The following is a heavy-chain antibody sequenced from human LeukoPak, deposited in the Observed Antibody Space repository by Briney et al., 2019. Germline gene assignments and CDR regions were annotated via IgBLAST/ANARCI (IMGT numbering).Heavy chain of an antibody. V-gene: IGHV4-30-2*06. CDR1: GGSISSGPY. Sequence: SQTLSLTCSVSGGSISSGPYWSWIRQSPGQGLEGIGYIWPSGSTNYNPSLSGRVAISLDKSRNHFTLMVTAVTAADTDFYYCARKGAEHLPTYFDHWGRGILVTVSS. CDR3: ARKGAEHLPTYFDH. CDR2: IWPSGST. D-gene: IGHD2-21*01. J-gene: IGHJ4*02.